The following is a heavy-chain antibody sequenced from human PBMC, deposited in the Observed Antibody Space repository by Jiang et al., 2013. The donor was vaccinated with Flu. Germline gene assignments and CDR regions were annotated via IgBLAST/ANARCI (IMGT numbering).Heavy chain of an antibody. Sequence: TCAISGDSVSSNSAAWTWIRQSPSRSLEWLGRTYFRSKWYDDYAPSVASRLTIILDTSKNQFSLQMSSVTPEDTAVYYCARGLYSGNYYYHDYWGQGTLVTVSS. D-gene: IGHD1-26*01. V-gene: IGHV6-1*01. CDR2: TYFRSKWYD. CDR1: GDSVSSNSAA. J-gene: IGHJ4*02. CDR3: ARGLYSGNYYYHDY.